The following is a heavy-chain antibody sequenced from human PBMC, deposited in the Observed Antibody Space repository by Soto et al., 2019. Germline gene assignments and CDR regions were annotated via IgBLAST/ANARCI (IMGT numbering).Heavy chain of an antibody. D-gene: IGHD3-3*01. CDR3: ARGFLEWLSPSFDY. CDR2: ISAYNGNT. J-gene: IGHJ4*02. Sequence: QVQLVQSGAEVKKPGASVKVSCKASGYTFTSYGISWVRQAPGQGPEWMGWISAYNGNTNYAQKLQGRVTMTTNTSTSIAYTELRSRRSDDTAVYYCARGFLEWLSPSFDYWGQGTLVTVSS. V-gene: IGHV1-18*01. CDR1: GYTFTSYG.